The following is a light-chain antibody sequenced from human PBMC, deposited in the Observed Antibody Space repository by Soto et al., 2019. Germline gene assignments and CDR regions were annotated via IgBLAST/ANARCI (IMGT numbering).Light chain of an antibody. CDR2: AAS. CDR3: QQLNSYPLT. V-gene: IGKV1-9*01. CDR1: QGISSY. Sequence: DIQLTQSPSFLSASVGDRVTITCRASQGISSYLSWYQQKPGKAPKILIYAASTLQTGVPSRFSGSGSGTDFTLTISSLQPEDFATDYCQQLNSYPLTFGGGTKV. J-gene: IGKJ4*01.